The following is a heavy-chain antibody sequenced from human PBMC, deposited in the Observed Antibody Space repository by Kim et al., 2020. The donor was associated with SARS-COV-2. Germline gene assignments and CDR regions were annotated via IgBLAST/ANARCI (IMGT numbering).Heavy chain of an antibody. CDR2: IYTSGST. CDR3: ARDSPTMYYFDY. V-gene: IGHV4-61*02. CDR1: GGSISSGSYY. Sequence: SETLSLTCTVSGGSISSGSYYWSWIRQPAGKGLEWIGRIYTSGSTNYNPSLKSRVTISVDTSKNQFSLKLSSVTAADTAVYYCARDSPTMYYFDYWGQGTLVTVSS. J-gene: IGHJ4*02. D-gene: IGHD3-10*02.